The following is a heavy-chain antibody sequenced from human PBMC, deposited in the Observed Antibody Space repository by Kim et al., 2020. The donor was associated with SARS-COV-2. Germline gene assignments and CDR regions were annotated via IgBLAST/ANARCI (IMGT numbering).Heavy chain of an antibody. CDR1: GFTFSSYG. J-gene: IGHJ4*02. CDR3: AKDPSLTWQLVFAPSFYFDY. CDR2: ISHDGSNK. V-gene: IGHV3-30*18. D-gene: IGHD6-13*01. Sequence: GGSLRLSCAASGFTFSSYGMHWVRQAPGKGLEWVAVISHDGSNKYYADSVKGRFTISRDNSKNTLYLQMNSLRTEDTAVYYCAKDPSLTWQLVFAPSFYFDYWGQGTLVTVSS.